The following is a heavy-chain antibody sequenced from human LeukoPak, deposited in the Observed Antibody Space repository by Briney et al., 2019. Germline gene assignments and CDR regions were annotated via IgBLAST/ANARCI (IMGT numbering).Heavy chain of an antibody. J-gene: IGHJ6*03. Sequence: GGSLRLSCAASGLTFSRYWMTWFRQAPGKGLEWVANIKQDGSEKYYADSVKGRFTISRDNAKNSLYLQMNSLRAEDTAVYYCASPTRRYYMDVWGKGTTVTVSS. V-gene: IGHV3-7*01. CDR2: IKQDGSEK. CDR3: ASPTRRYYMDV. CDR1: GLTFSRYW.